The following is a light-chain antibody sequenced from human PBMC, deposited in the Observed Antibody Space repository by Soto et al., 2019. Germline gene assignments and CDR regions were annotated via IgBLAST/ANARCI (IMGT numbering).Light chain of an antibody. J-gene: IGLJ2*01. CDR1: SSNIGAGYD. V-gene: IGLV1-40*01. Sequence: QSVLTQPPSVSGAPGQRVTISCTGSSSNIGAGYDVHWYQQLPGTAPKLLIYGTSNRPSGVPDRFSGSKSSTSASMAITEVQAEDEADYYGQSYDSSLSGVVFGGGTKLTVL. CDR2: GTS. CDR3: QSYDSSLSGVV.